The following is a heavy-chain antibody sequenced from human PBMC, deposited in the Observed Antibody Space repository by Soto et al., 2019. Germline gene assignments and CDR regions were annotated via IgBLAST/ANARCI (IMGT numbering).Heavy chain of an antibody. V-gene: IGHV3-23*01. CDR2: ISGSGGST. J-gene: IGHJ6*02. CDR3: AKDPVVGATARYRYYYYGMDV. D-gene: IGHD1-26*01. Sequence: GGSLRLSCAASGFTFSSYAMSWVRQAPGKGLEWVSAISGSGGSTYYADSVKGRFTISRDNSKNTLYLQMNSLRAEDTAVYYCAKDPVVGATARYRYYYYGMDVWGQGTTVTVSS. CDR1: GFTFSSYA.